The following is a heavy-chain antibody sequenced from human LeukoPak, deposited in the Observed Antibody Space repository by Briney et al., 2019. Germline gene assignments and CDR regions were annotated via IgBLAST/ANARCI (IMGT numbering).Heavy chain of an antibody. CDR1: GFTFSSYE. CDR3: GNGGNDYGDYSLDY. Sequence: PGGSLRLSCAASGFTFSSYEMNWVRQAPGKGLEWVSYISSSGSTIYYADSVKGRFTISRDNAKNSLYLQMNSLRAEDTAVYYCGNGGNDYGDYSLDYWGQGTLVTVSS. CDR2: ISSSGSTI. J-gene: IGHJ4*02. D-gene: IGHD4-17*01. V-gene: IGHV3-48*03.